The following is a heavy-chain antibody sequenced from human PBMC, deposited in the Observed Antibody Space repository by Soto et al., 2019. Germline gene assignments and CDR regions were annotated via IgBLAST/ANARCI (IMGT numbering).Heavy chain of an antibody. V-gene: IGHV4-4*07. CDR2: IYTSGST. CDR1: GGSISSYY. J-gene: IGHJ4*02. CDR3: ARDTFNMVRQLEGFDY. Sequence: QVQLQESGPGLVKPSETLSLTCTVSGGSISSYYWSWIRQPAGKGLEWIGRIYTSGSTNYNPSLSSRVTMTVDTSKNQFALKLSSVTAADTAVYYCARDTFNMVRQLEGFDYWGQGTLVTVSS. D-gene: IGHD3-10*01.